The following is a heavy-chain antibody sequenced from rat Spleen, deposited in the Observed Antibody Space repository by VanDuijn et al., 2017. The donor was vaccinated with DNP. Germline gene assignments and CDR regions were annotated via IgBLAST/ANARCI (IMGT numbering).Heavy chain of an antibody. Sequence: EVKLVESGGGLVQPGRSMRLSCAASGFDFKNFPMAWIRQVPGKGLEWIASITSGGSSYYPDSVKGRFTISRDNAKNTLYLRMNSLRSEDTATYYCARDMDYYDGSYYRYYFDYWGQGVMVTVSS. V-gene: IGHV5-46*01. CDR3: ARDMDYYDGSYYRYYFDY. J-gene: IGHJ2*01. CDR2: ITSGGSS. CDR1: GFDFKNFP. D-gene: IGHD1-12*02.